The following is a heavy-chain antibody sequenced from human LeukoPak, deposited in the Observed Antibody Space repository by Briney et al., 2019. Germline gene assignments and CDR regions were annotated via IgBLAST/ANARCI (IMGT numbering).Heavy chain of an antibody. Sequence: PGRSLRLSCAASGFIFNNYVMQWVRQAPGKGLEWVALISSDGSNEFYADSVKGRFTISRDNSKNTLHLQMSSLRPEDTAVYYCARETFAGILGDHWGQGTLVIVSS. J-gene: IGHJ4*02. CDR1: GFIFNNYV. CDR3: ARETFAGILGDH. V-gene: IGHV3-30-3*01. CDR2: ISSDGSNE. D-gene: IGHD6-13*01.